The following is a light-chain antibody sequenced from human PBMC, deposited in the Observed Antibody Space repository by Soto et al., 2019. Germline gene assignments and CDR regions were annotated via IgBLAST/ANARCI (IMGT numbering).Light chain of an antibody. J-gene: IGKJ4*01. CDR3: QQRSNWPPGT. Sequence: EIVLTQSAATLSLSAGERATVSCRAVSSYVAWYQQKPGQAPRLLIYDTSSRATGIPARFSGSGSGTDFTLTISSLEPEDFAVYYCQQRSNWPPGTFGGGTKVDIK. CDR1: VSSY. CDR2: DTS. V-gene: IGKV3-11*01.